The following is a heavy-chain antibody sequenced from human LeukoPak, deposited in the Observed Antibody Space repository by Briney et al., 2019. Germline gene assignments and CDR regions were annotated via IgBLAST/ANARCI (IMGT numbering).Heavy chain of an antibody. D-gene: IGHD2-2*01. CDR3: ARQEGYCTSASCYEHFQH. CDR2: IYPGDSDT. J-gene: IGHJ1*01. Sequence: GESLKISCKGSGYSFTSYWIGWVRQMPGKGLEWMGIIYPGDSDTRYSPSFQGQVTISADKSISTAYLQWSSLKASDTAMYYCARQEGYCTSASCYEHFQHWGQGTLVTVSS. V-gene: IGHV5-51*01. CDR1: GYSFTSYW.